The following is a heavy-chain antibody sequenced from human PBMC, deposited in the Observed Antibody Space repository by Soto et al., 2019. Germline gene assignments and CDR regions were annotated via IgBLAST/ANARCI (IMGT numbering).Heavy chain of an antibody. CDR2: INAGNGNT. D-gene: IGHD4-17*01. CDR3: ARTYGDYAAFDI. J-gene: IGHJ3*02. Sequence: ASVKVSCTASGYTFTSYAMHWVRQAPGQRLEWMGWINAGNGNTKYSQKFQGRVTITRDTSASTAYMELSSLRSEDTAVYYCARTYGDYAAFDIWGQGTMVTVSS. CDR1: GYTFTSYA. V-gene: IGHV1-3*01.